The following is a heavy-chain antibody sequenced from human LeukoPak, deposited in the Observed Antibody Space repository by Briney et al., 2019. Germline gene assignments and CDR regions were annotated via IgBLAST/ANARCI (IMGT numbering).Heavy chain of an antibody. V-gene: IGHV3-21*01. CDR3: ARERYDTLTGPYYGMDV. J-gene: IGHJ6*02. Sequence: GGSLRLSCAASGFTFSSYSMNWVRQAPGRGLEWVSSISSSSTYIYYADSVKGRFTISRDNAKNSLYLQVNSLRAEDTAVYYCARERYDTLTGPYYGMDVWGQGTTVTVSS. D-gene: IGHD3-9*01. CDR1: GFTFSSYS. CDR2: ISSSSTYI.